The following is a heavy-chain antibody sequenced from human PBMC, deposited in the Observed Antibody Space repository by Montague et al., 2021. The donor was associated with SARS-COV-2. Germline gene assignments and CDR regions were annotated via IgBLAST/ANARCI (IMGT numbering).Heavy chain of an antibody. J-gene: IGHJ4*02. Sequence: SETLSLTCAVSGGSISSINWWRWVRQPPGKGLELIGVIYHSGSTNYNPSLKSRVIISVDKSKNQFSLKLSSVTAADTAVYYCTRTGYSSGSHAFDYWGQGTLVTVSS. D-gene: IGHD6-19*01. CDR2: IYHSGST. V-gene: IGHV4-4*02. CDR3: TRTGYSSGSHAFDY. CDR1: GGSISSINW.